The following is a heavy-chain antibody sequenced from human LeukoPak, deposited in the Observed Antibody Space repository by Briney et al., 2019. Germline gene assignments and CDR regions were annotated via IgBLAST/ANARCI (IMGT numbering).Heavy chain of an antibody. CDR2: INPNTGGT. CDR1: GYTFTAYY. V-gene: IGHV1-2*02. J-gene: IGHJ4*02. CDR3: ARDDNFQFDY. D-gene: IGHD1-1*01. Sequence: ASVKVSCKASGYTFTAYYMHWMRQAPGQGLEWMGWINPNTGGTNYAPKFQGRVTMTRDTSISTAYMELNRLTFDDTAVYYCARDDNFQFDYWGQGTLVTVSS.